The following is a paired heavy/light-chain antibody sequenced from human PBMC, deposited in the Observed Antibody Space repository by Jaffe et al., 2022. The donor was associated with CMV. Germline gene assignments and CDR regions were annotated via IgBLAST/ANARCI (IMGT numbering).Heavy chain of an antibody. D-gene: IGHD5-18*01. CDR3: AAMADAYFDY. J-gene: IGHJ4*02. V-gene: IGHV4-4*07. Sequence: QVQLQESGPGLVQPSETLSLTCSVSGGSMRSYYWSWLRQPAGKGLECIGRMYTSGNSIYNPSLKSRVTMSIDTSRKQFSLKLTSVTTADTAVYYCAAMADAYFDYWGQGTLVTVSS. CDR2: MYTSGNS. CDR1: GGSMRSYY.
Light chain of an antibody. J-gene: IGLJ3*02. CDR1: RGSIASNY. CDR3: QSYDISDYTWV. V-gene: IGLV6-57*04. CDR2: EHN. Sequence: FMLTQPHSVSESPGKTVTISCTRSRGSIASNYVQWYQRRPGSAPTIVIYEHNQRPSGVPDRFSGSIDSSSKSASLTISGLKTEDEADYYCQSYDISDYTWVFGGGTKLTVL.